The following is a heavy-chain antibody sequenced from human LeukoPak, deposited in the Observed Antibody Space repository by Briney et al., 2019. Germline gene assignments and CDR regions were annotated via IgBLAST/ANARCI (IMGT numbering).Heavy chain of an antibody. CDR1: GGXFSSYA. D-gene: IGHD5-18*01. V-gene: IGHV1-69*04. CDR2: IIPILGIA. Sequence: ASVKVSCKASGGXFSSYAISWVRQAPGQGLEWMGRIIPILGIANYAQKFQGRVTITADKSTSTAYMELSSLRSEDTAVYYCARHSYGSIYYYGMDVWGQGTTVTVSS. CDR3: ARHSYGSIYYYGMDV. J-gene: IGHJ6*02.